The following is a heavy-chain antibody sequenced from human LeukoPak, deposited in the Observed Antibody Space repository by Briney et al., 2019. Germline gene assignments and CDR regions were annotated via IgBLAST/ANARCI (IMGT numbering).Heavy chain of an antibody. V-gene: IGHV3-66*01. CDR2: IYDSGTT. D-gene: IGHD3-3*01. Sequence: GGSLRLSCAASGFTVSSDHMSWVRQAPGKGLEWVSVIYDSGTTYYTDSVKGRFTISRDNSKNTLYLQMNSLRAEDTAVYYCAKGEPYDFWSGYYMGSYYYYGMDVWGQGTTVTVSS. J-gene: IGHJ6*02. CDR1: GFTVSSDH. CDR3: AKGEPYDFWSGYYMGSYYYYGMDV.